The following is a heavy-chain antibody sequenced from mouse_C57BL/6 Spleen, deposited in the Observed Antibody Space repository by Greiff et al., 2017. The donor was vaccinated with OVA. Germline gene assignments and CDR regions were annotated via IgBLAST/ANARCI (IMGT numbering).Heavy chain of an antibody. CDR1: GYTFTSYW. CDR2: IHPNSGST. CDR3: ARRAGYEAYFDY. D-gene: IGHD2-2*01. Sequence: QVQLQQPGAELVKPGASVKLSCKASGYTFTSYWMHWVKQRPGQGLEWIGMIHPNSGSTNYNEKFKSKATLTVDKSSSTAYMQLSSLTSEDSAVYYCARRAGYEAYFDYWGQGTTLTVSS. J-gene: IGHJ2*01. V-gene: IGHV1-64*01.